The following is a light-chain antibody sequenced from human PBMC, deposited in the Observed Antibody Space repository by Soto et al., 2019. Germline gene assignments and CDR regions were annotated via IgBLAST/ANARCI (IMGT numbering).Light chain of an antibody. Sequence: QSALTQPASVSGSPGQSITISCTGTSSDVGNYKYVSWYQQHPGKAPKLMIYEVSNRPSGVSNRFSGSKSGNTASLTISGLQAEDETDYYCAAWGGRLSGWVFGGGTKLTVL. CDR2: EVS. V-gene: IGLV2-14*01. J-gene: IGLJ3*02. CDR1: SSDVGNYKY. CDR3: AAWGGRLSGWV.